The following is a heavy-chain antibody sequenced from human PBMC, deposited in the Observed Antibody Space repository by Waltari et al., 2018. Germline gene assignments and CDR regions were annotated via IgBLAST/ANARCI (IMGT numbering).Heavy chain of an antibody. D-gene: IGHD6-19*01. CDR1: GYSFTSYW. J-gene: IGHJ4*02. CDR2: IYPGDSDT. CDR3: ARLTPIAVAGGPDY. V-gene: IGHV5-51*01. Sequence: EVQLVQSGAEVKKPGESLKISCTGSGYSFTSYWIGWVRKMPGQGLEWVGIIYPGDSDTRYSPSFQGQVTTSADQSIITAYLQWSSLKASDTAMYYCARLTPIAVAGGPDYWGQGTLVTVSS.